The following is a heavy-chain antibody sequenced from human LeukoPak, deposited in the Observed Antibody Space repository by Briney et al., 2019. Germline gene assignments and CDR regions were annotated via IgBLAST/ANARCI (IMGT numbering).Heavy chain of an antibody. D-gene: IGHD2-2*01. CDR2: ISNDGSHQ. Sequence: GGSLRLSCAASGFTFSSYGMHWVRQAPGKGLEWVAVISNDGSHQYYADSVKGRFTISRDNSKNTLYLQVNSLRVEDTAVYYCAKDFLPAALDYWGQGILVTVSS. CDR3: AKDFLPAALDY. CDR1: GFTFSSYG. J-gene: IGHJ4*02. V-gene: IGHV3-30*18.